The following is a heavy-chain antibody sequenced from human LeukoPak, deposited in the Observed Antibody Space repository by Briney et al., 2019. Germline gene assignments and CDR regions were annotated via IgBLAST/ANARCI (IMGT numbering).Heavy chain of an antibody. Sequence: GGSLRLSCAASGFTFSSSAMSWVRQAPGEGLEWVSGISSSGYSTYYADSVKGRFTIPRDNSKNTMYLHLNSLRAEDTAIYYCAKLAANDFWSGSYNCYFDDWGQGTLVTVSS. CDR2: ISSSGYST. CDR1: GFTFSSSA. D-gene: IGHD3-3*01. V-gene: IGHV3-23*01. CDR3: AKLAANDFWSGSYNCYFDD. J-gene: IGHJ4*02.